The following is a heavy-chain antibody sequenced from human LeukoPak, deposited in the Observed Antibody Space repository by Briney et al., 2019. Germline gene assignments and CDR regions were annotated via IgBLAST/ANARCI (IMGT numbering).Heavy chain of an antibody. V-gene: IGHV4-39*01. J-gene: IGHJ4*02. CDR3: ARPSSGWYGFDY. CDR2: IYYSGST. CDR1: GGSISSSSYY. D-gene: IGHD6-19*01. Sequence: SETLSLTCTVSGGSISSSSYYWGWIRQPPGKGLEWIGSIYYSGSTYYNPSLKSRVTISVDTSENQFSLKLSSVTAADTAVYYCARPSSGWYGFDYWGQGTLVTVSS.